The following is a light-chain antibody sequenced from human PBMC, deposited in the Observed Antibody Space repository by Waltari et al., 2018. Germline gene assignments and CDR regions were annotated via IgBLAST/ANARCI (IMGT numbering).Light chain of an antibody. CDR2: GVS. CDR3: CSYSNSSYI. V-gene: IGLV2-14*01. Sequence: QSVPTQPPSMSGSPGQSVTIPCTGTTSDVGGYKYVSWYQQYPGKAPKLMIYGVSKRPSGVSDRFSGSKSGNTASLTISGLQAEDEADYYCCSYSNSSYIFGGGTRLTVL. CDR1: TSDVGGYKY. J-gene: IGLJ2*01.